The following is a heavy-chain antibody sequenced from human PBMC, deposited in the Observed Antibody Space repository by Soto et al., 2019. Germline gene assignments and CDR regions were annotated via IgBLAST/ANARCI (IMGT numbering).Heavy chain of an antibody. V-gene: IGHV3-72*01. CDR1: GFIFIDHY. J-gene: IGHJ4*02. Sequence: WGSLRLSCAASGFIFIDHYIGCVRQAPGKGLEWVGRARNKVSSYTTAYAASVKGRFTISRDDSKNSLYLEMSSLKTEDTAVYFCARLMGTSFDLWGQGTLVTVSS. CDR2: ARNKVSSYTT. D-gene: IGHD2-8*01. CDR3: ARLMGTSFDL.